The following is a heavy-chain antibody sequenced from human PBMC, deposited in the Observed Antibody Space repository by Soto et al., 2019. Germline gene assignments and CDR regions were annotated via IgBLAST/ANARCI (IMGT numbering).Heavy chain of an antibody. Sequence: QVQLVQSGAEVKKPGASVKVSCKASGYTFTGYYMHWVRQAPGQGLEWMGWINPNSGCTNYARKVQGWVTMTRDTSISIAYVELSRGRSDDTAVYYWARDSGYEYIWGSYRYPAFYCYYMDVWGKGTTVTVSS. D-gene: IGHD3-16*02. CDR2: INPNSGCT. CDR1: GYTFTGYY. J-gene: IGHJ6*03. CDR3: ARDSGYEYIWGSYRYPAFYCYYMDV. V-gene: IGHV1-2*04.